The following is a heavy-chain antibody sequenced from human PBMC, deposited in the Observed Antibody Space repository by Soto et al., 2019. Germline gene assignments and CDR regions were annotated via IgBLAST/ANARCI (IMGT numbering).Heavy chain of an antibody. V-gene: IGHV3-74*01. Sequence: GGSLRLSCAASGFTFSSYWMHWVRQAPGKGLVWVSRINSDGSSTSYADSVKGRFTISRDNAKNTLYLQMNSLRAEDTAVYYCARDAYYYDSSGYSGFDPWGQGTLVTVSS. CDR3: ARDAYYYDSSGYSGFDP. J-gene: IGHJ5*02. D-gene: IGHD3-22*01. CDR2: INSDGSST. CDR1: GFTFSSYW.